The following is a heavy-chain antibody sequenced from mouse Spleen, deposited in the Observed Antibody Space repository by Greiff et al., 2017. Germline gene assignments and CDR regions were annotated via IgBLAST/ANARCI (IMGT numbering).Heavy chain of an antibody. CDR3: ARGGKYFDY. CDR1: GYTFTSYW. J-gene: IGHJ2*01. V-gene: IGHV1-64*01. CDR2: IHPNSGST. Sequence: QVQLQQPGAELVKPGASVKLSCKASGYTFTSYWMHWVKQRPGQGLEWIGMIHPNSGSTNYNEKFKSKATLTVDKSSSTAYMQLSSLTSEDSAVYYRARGGKYFDYWGQGTTLTVSS.